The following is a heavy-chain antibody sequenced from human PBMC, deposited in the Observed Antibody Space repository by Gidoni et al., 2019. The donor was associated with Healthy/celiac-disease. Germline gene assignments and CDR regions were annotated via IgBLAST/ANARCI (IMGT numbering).Heavy chain of an antibody. CDR1: GFTFRSYA. J-gene: IGHJ3*02. CDR3: ARGLNQLLLDAFDI. D-gene: IGHD2-2*01. CDR2: ISYDGSNK. Sequence: QVQLVASGGGVVQPGRSLRLSCAASGFTFRSYAMHWVRQAQGKGLEWVAVISYDGSNKYYADSVKGRFTISRDNSKNTLYLQMNSLRAEDTAVYYCARGLNQLLLDAFDIWGQGTMVTVSS. V-gene: IGHV3-30-3*01.